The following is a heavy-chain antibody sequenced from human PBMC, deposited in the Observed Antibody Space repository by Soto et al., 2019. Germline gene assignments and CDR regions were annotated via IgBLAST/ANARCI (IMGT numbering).Heavy chain of an antibody. Sequence: SLRLSCAASGFTFSSYAMHWVRQAPGKGLEWVAVISYDGSNKYYADSVKGRFTISRDNSKNTLYLQMNSLRAEDTAVYYCARVLYSSSSDYYYYGMDVWGQGTTVTVSS. D-gene: IGHD6-13*01. J-gene: IGHJ6*02. V-gene: IGHV3-30-3*01. CDR3: ARVLYSSSSDYYYYGMDV. CDR1: GFTFSSYA. CDR2: ISYDGSNK.